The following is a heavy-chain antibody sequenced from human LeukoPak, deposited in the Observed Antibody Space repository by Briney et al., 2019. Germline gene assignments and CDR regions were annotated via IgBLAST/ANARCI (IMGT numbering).Heavy chain of an antibody. CDR2: IVGSGAST. J-gene: IGHJ4*02. V-gene: IGHV3-23*01. CDR1: GFTFSNYA. CDR3: AKWGDYDVLTGYHDSDY. D-gene: IGHD3-9*01. Sequence: PGASLRLSCAASGFTFSNYAMSWVRQAPGKGLEWVSAIVGSGASTYYADSVKGRFTISRDNSKNTLYLQMNSLRAEDTALYYCAKWGDYDVLTGYHDSDYWGQGTLVTVSS.